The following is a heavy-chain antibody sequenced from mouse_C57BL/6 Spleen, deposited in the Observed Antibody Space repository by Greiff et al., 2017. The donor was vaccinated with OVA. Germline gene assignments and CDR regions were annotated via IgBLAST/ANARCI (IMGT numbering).Heavy chain of an antibody. CDR2: IYPGDGDT. CDR1: GYAFSSYW. V-gene: IGHV1-80*01. CDR3: ARGNYYGSSYYLDY. J-gene: IGHJ2*01. Sequence: QVQLQQSGAELVKPGASVKISCKASGYAFSSYWMNWVKQRPGKGLEWIGQIYPGDGDTNYNGKFKGKATLTADKSSSTAYMQLSSLTSEDSAVYFCARGNYYGSSYYLDYWGQGTTLTVSS. D-gene: IGHD1-1*01.